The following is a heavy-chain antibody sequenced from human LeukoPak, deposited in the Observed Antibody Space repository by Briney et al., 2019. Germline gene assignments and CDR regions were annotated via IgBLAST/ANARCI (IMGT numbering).Heavy chain of an antibody. CDR3: AKAGLVRGGALDS. Sequence: GGSLRLSCAASGFTFSSYSMTWVRQAPGKGLEWVSSITGTGDGTSAADSVKGRFTISRDSSKHTLYLQMNSLRVEDTAVYYCAKAGLVRGGALDSWGQGTLVTVSS. D-gene: IGHD4/OR15-4a*01. CDR2: ITGTGDGT. CDR1: GFTFSSYS. V-gene: IGHV3-23*01. J-gene: IGHJ4*02.